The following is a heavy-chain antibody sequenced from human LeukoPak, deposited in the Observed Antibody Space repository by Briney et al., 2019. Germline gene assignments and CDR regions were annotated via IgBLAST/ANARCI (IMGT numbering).Heavy chain of an antibody. J-gene: IGHJ4*02. D-gene: IGHD1-14*01. V-gene: IGHV3-23*01. CDR1: GFTFSSYT. CDR3: AKEGPGYNTIRWIDY. CDR2: IGTSASST. Sequence: PGGSLRLSCATSGFTFSSYTMTWVRQAPGKGLEYVSGIGTSASSTTYADSVKGRFTITRDNSKNTLYLQMNSLRVEDTAVYYCAKEGPGYNTIRWIDYWGQGTQVTVSS.